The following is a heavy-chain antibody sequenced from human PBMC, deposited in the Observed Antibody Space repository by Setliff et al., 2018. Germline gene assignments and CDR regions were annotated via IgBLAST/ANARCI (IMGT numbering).Heavy chain of an antibody. CDR2: ITPDGSST. CDR1: GFTFSSYW. D-gene: IGHD3-10*01. Sequence: GGSLRLSCAASGFTFSSYWMHWVRQAPGKGLVWVSRITPDGSSTSYADSVKGRFTMSRENSKNTLYLQMNSLRAEDTAVYYCARSPLWFGELFFDYWGQGTLVTVSS. CDR3: ARSPLWFGELFFDY. J-gene: IGHJ4*02. V-gene: IGHV3-74*01.